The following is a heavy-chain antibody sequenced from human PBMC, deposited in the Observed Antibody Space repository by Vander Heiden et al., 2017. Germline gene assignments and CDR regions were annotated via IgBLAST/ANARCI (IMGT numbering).Heavy chain of an antibody. CDR3: ARLKRDCSGGSCPFDY. CDR2: IYPGDSDT. D-gene: IGHD2-15*01. V-gene: IGHV5-51*01. CDR1: GYSFTSYW. J-gene: IGHJ4*02. Sequence: EVQLVQSGAEVKKPGESLKISCKGSGYSFTSYWSGWVRQMPGKGLEWMGIIYPGDSDTRYSPSCQGQVTISADKSISTAYLQWSSLKASDTAMYYCARLKRDCSGGSCPFDYWGQGTLVTVSS.